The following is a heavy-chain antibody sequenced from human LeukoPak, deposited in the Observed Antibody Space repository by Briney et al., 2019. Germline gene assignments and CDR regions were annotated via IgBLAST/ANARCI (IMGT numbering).Heavy chain of an antibody. CDR1: GGSISSSSYY. D-gene: IGHD3-22*01. V-gene: IGHV4-39*01. CDR2: IYYSGST. Sequence: KPSETLSLTCTVSGGSISSSSYYWGWIRQPPGKGLEWIGSIYYSGSTYYNPSLKSRVAISVDTSKNQFSLKLSSVTAADTAVYYCEAKDSSDYWGQGTLVTVSS. CDR3: EAKDSSDY. J-gene: IGHJ4*02.